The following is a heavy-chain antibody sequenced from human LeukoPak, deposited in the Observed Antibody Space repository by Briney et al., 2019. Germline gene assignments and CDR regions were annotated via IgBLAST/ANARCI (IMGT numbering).Heavy chain of an antibody. CDR3: ARNGRVRRVVKDLFEY. CDR2: ISTYSGNT. V-gene: IGHV1-18*01. J-gene: IGHJ4*02. D-gene: IGHD3-10*01. CDR1: GYTFTSYG. Sequence: ASVKVSCKASGYTFTSYGITWVRQAPGQGLEWMGWISTYSGNTNYAQKLQGRVTMTTDTSTTIAYMELRSLRSDDTAMYYCARNGRVRRVVKDLFEYWGQGTLVAVSS.